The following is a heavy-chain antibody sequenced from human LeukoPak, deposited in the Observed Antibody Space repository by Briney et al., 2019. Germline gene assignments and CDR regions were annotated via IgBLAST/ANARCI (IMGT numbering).Heavy chain of an antibody. Sequence: GGSPRLSCAASGFILSNYDMHWVRQITGKGLEWVSSIGTLDDTYYPASVKGRFTISKENATNSLYLQMTSLRAGDTAVYYCTRGLDGNYTRGAFDIWGQGTMVTVSS. CDR1: GFILSNYD. CDR3: TRGLDGNYTRGAFDI. CDR2: IGTLDDT. D-gene: IGHD1-7*01. J-gene: IGHJ3*02. V-gene: IGHV3-13*01.